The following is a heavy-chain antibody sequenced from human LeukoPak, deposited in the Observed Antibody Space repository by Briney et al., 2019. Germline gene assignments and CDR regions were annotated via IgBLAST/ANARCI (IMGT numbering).Heavy chain of an antibody. Sequence: GGSLRLSCAASGFTFSSYAMSRVRQAPGKGLEWVSVINDSGRSTYYADSVKGRCTISRDNSKNTLYLQMNSLRVEDTAVYYCAKPYDSSGYLPDYWGQGTLVTVSS. D-gene: IGHD3-22*01. CDR2: INDSGRST. V-gene: IGHV3-23*01. J-gene: IGHJ4*02. CDR3: AKPYDSSGYLPDY. CDR1: GFTFSSYA.